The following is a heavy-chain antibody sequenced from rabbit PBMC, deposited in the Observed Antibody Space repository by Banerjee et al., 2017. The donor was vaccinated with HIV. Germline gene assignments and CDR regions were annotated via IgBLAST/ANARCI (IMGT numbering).Heavy chain of an antibody. V-gene: IGHV1S45*01. CDR2: IYTGSGVT. D-gene: IGHD1-1*01. Sequence: QEQLVESGGGLVQPEGSLTLTCTASGFSFSSGYDMCWVRQAPGKGLEWIGCIYTGSGVTYYASWAKGRFTISKTSSTTVTLQMTSLTAADTATYFCVRVILSQDLNLWGQGTLVTVS. CDR1: GFSFSSGYD. J-gene: IGHJ3*01. CDR3: VRVILSQDLNL.